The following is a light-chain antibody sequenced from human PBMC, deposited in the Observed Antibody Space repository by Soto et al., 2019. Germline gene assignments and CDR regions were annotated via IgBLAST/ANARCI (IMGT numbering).Light chain of an antibody. CDR3: QQYGSSSVFT. V-gene: IGKV3-20*01. Sequence: EIVLTQSPGNLSLSPGERATLSCRASQSVSNNYLAWYQQKPGQAPRLLIYDASSRATDIPDRFSGSGSGTDFTLTIPRLEPEDFAVYYCQQYGSSSVFTFGPGTKVDIK. CDR2: DAS. CDR1: QSVSNNY. J-gene: IGKJ3*01.